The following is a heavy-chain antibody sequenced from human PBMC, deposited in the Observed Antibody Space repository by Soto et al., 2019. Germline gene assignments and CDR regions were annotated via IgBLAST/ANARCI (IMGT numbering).Heavy chain of an antibody. Sequence: ESGGGLVKPGGSLRLSCAASGFNFSDYYMSWIRHAPGKGLEWVSYISSSRSYTNYADSVNSRFTISTDNAKQSLYLQMNNLRAVETAGYYFARDLRYRHWQMDYWGQLDLVTVSS. D-gene: IGHD3-16*01. CDR3: ARDLRYRHWQMDY. CDR1: GFNFSDYY. V-gene: IGHV3-11*06. J-gene: IGHJ4*01. CDR2: ISSSRSYT.